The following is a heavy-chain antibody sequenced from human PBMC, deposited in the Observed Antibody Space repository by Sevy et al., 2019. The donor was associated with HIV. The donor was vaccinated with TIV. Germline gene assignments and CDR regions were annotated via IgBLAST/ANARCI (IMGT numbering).Heavy chain of an antibody. J-gene: IGHJ5*02. CDR2: ISYDGSNK. CDR1: GLSVSDNY. V-gene: IGHV3-30-3*01. CDR3: ARDLRSNYNNYFDP. Sequence: GGSLRLSCAASGLSVSDNYMNWVRQAPGKGLEWVAVISYDGSNKYYADSVKGRFTISRDSSKNTLYLQMNSLTTEDTAVYYCARDLRSNYNNYFDPWGQGTLVTVSS. D-gene: IGHD4-4*01.